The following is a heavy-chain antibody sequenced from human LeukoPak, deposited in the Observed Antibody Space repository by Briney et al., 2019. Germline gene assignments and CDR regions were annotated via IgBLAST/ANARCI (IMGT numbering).Heavy chain of an antibody. CDR3: ARARIAAGYRYYYYYMDV. J-gene: IGHJ6*03. V-gene: IGHV4-34*01. Sequence: SETLSLTCAVYGGSFSGYYWSWIRQPPGKGLKWIGEINHSGSTNYNPSLKSRVTISVDTSKNQFSLKLSSVTAADTAVYYCARARIAAGYRYYYYYMDVWGKGTTVTVSS. CDR1: GGSFSGYY. CDR2: INHSGST. D-gene: IGHD6-13*01.